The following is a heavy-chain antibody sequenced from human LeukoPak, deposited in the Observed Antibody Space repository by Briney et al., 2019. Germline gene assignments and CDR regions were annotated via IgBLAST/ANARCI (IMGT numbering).Heavy chain of an antibody. D-gene: IGHD3-9*01. Sequence: PGGSLRLSCAASGFTFSSYSMNWVRQAPGKGLEWVVLISYDGSNKYYADSVKGRFTISRDNSKSTLYLQTNSLRAEDTAVYYCARDRLHYDSLTGYPADWGQGTLVTVSS. CDR3: ARDRLHYDSLTGYPAD. CDR2: ISYDGSNK. V-gene: IGHV3-30*03. J-gene: IGHJ4*02. CDR1: GFTFSSYS.